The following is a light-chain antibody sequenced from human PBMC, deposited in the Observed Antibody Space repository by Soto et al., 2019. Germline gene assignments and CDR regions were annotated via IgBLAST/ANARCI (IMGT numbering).Light chain of an antibody. Sequence: ETVMTQSPATLPVSPGERATLSCRASQSVRSNLAWYQQKPGQAPRLLIYGGSNRATGIPDRFSGSGSGTDFTLTISSLEPEDFAVYYCQQRSNWPPTTFGQGTRLEIK. J-gene: IGKJ5*01. CDR2: GGS. CDR3: QQRSNWPPTT. CDR1: QSVRSN. V-gene: IGKV3-11*01.